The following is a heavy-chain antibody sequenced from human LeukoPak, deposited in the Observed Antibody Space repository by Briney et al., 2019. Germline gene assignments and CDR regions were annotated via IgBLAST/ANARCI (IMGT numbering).Heavy chain of an antibody. J-gene: IGHJ4*02. CDR3: GRGFSIVPAGIPDY. CDR1: GFTFSNYW. Sequence: PGGSLRLSCAASGFTFSNYWMHWVRQAPGKGRVGVSRINPDGGRISYADSVQGRFTISRDNAKNTVYLQMNSLRAEDTAVYYCGRGFSIVPAGIPDYWGLGTLVTVSS. D-gene: IGHD2-2*02. V-gene: IGHV3-74*01. CDR2: INPDGGRI.